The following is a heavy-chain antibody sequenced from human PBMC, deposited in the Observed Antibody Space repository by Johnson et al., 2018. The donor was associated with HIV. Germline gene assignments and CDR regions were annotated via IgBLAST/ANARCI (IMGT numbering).Heavy chain of an antibody. CDR2: ISYDGSNK. Sequence: QVQLVESGGGVVQPGRSLRLSCAASGFTFSSYGMHWVRHAPGKGLEWVAVISYDGSNKYYADSVKGRFTISRDNAKNSLYLQMNSLRAEDTALYYCAKDISPLYSSSDAFDIWGQGTMVTVSS. J-gene: IGHJ3*02. CDR3: AKDISPLYSSSDAFDI. V-gene: IGHV3-30*18. D-gene: IGHD6-6*01. CDR1: GFTFSSYG.